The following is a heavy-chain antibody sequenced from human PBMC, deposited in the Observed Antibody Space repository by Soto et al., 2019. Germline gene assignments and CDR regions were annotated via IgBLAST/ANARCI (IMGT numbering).Heavy chain of an antibody. CDR1: GYSFSFYW. V-gene: IGHV5-51*01. CDR2: MYPDDSDI. J-gene: IGHJ3*02. CDR3: ATAYGYDFENSNYYRDAFDI. D-gene: IGHD3-22*01. Sequence: LGESLKISCKASGYSFSFYWIGWVRQMPGKGLEWMAIMYPDDSDIRYSPSFAAHVTISADKSTNTAFLQWSSLKASDTAMYDCATAYGYDFENSNYYRDAFDIWGQGTLVTVSS.